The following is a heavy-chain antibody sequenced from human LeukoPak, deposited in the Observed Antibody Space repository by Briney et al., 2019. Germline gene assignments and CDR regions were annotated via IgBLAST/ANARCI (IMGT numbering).Heavy chain of an antibody. CDR1: GFTFSSYG. CDR3: AKDQGSMIVVVIPTFDY. J-gene: IGHJ4*02. Sequence: PGGSLRLSCAASGFTFSSYGMHWVREAPGRGLEWVAFRRYDGSNKYYADSVKGRFTSSRDNSKNTLYLQMNSLRAEDTAVYYCAKDQGSMIVVVIPTFDYWGQGTLVTVSS. V-gene: IGHV3-30*02. D-gene: IGHD3-22*01. CDR2: RRYDGSNK.